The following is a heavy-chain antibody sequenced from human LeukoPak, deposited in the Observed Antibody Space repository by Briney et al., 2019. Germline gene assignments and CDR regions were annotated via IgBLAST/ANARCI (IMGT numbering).Heavy chain of an antibody. CDR1: GGSISTYY. V-gene: IGHV4-59*08. CDR3: ARHVSSSSGYCSSTSCYAFDY. Sequence: SETLSLTCTVSGGSISTYYWSWVRQPPGKGLEWIGYIYYNGRTNYNPSLKSRVAISLDTSKHQFSLKLSSVTAADTAVYYCARHVSSSSGYCSSTSCYAFDYWGQGTLVTVSS. CDR2: IYYNGRT. J-gene: IGHJ4*02. D-gene: IGHD2-2*01.